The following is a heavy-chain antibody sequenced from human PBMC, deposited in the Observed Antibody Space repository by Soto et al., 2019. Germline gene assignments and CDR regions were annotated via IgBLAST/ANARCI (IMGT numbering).Heavy chain of an antibody. Sequence: SETLSLTCTVSGGSIISGGYYWSWIRQHPGKGLEWIGYIYYSGSTYYNPSLKSRVTISVDTSKNQFSLKLTSVTAADTAVYYCARRSGGAFDYWGQGTLVTVSS. V-gene: IGHV4-31*03. CDR2: IYYSGST. J-gene: IGHJ4*02. CDR1: GGSIISGGYY. D-gene: IGHD1-26*01. CDR3: ARRSGGAFDY.